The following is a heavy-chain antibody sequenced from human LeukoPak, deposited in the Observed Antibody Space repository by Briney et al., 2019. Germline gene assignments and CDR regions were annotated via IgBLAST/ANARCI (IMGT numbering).Heavy chain of an antibody. CDR3: AKAVAGTRNAFDI. CDR2: IYTSGST. CDR1: GGSISSGSYY. J-gene: IGHJ3*02. Sequence: SQTLSLTCTVSGGSISSGSYYWSWIRQPAGKGLEWIGRIYTSGSTNYNPSLKSRVTISIDTSNNQFSLKLSSVTAADTAVYYCAKAVAGTRNAFDIWGQGTMVTVSS. V-gene: IGHV4-61*02. D-gene: IGHD6-19*01.